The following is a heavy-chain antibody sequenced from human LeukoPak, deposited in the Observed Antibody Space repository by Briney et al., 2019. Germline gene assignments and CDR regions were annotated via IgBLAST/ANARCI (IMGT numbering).Heavy chain of an antibody. CDR3: AKTSGAYGSDTVGHAFDI. D-gene: IGHD3-10*01. J-gene: IGHJ3*02. CDR2: ISYDGSNK. CDR1: GFTFSSYG. Sequence: GGSLRLSCAASGFTFSSYGMHWVRQAPGKGQEWVAVISYDGSNKYYADSVKGRFTISRDNSTNTLYLQMNSLRAEDTAVYYCAKTSGAYGSDTVGHAFDIWGQGTMITVSS. V-gene: IGHV3-30*18.